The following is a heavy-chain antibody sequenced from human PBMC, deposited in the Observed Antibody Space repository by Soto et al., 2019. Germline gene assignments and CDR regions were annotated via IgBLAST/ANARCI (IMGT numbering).Heavy chain of an antibody. CDR3: AKEGRSGYYYGVADY. Sequence: GGSLRLSCAASGFTFSSYAMSWVRQAPGKGPEWVSTFNGRGDNTYYADSVKGRFTISRDNSKDTLYLQMNSLRAEDTAVYYCAKEGRSGYYYGVADYWGQGTLVTVSS. CDR2: FNGRGDNT. CDR1: GFTFSSYA. V-gene: IGHV3-23*01. D-gene: IGHD3-3*01. J-gene: IGHJ4*02.